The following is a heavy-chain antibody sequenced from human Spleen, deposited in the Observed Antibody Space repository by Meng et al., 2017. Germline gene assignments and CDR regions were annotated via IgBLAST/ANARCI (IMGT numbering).Heavy chain of an antibody. CDR3: THVRDPSSWSFGT. J-gene: IGHJ5*02. CDR1: GFTFSSYA. Sequence: VVVVESGGWLVQPGRSRRLSCAASGFTFSSYAMIWVRQAPGKGLEWVGRIKSKSAGGTVDYAAPVKGRFAISRDDSKNTIYLQMNSLKSEDTGVYFCTHVRDPSSWSFGTWGRGTLVTVSS. CDR2: IKSKSAGGTV. D-gene: IGHD6-13*01. V-gene: IGHV3-15*01.